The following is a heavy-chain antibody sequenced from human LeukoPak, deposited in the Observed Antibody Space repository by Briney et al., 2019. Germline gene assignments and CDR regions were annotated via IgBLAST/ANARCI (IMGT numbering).Heavy chain of an antibody. V-gene: IGHV1-69*13. D-gene: IGHD5-24*01. CDR3: ARGTRWLSQSRRHFDY. J-gene: IGHJ4*02. Sequence: SVKVSCKASGGTFSSYAISWVRQAPGQGLEWTGGIIPIFGTANYAQKFQGRVTITADESTSTAYMELSSLRSEDTAVYYCARGTRWLSQSRRHFDYWGQGTLVTVSS. CDR2: IIPIFGTA. CDR1: GGTFSSYA.